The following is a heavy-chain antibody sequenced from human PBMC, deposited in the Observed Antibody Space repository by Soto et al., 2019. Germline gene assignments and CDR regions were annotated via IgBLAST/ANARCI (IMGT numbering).Heavy chain of an antibody. V-gene: IGHV3-23*01. J-gene: IGHJ4*02. D-gene: IGHD1-7*01. CDR3: AKNQERELPRVIDF. CDR1: GLTFINYA. CDR2: MSGSSSTT. Sequence: PGGSLRLSCATSGLTFINYAMSWFRQAPGGGLEWVSSMSGSSSTTYYADSVKGRFTISRDRSKNTLYLQMSSLRAEDTALYYCAKNQERELPRVIDFWGQGTLVTVSS.